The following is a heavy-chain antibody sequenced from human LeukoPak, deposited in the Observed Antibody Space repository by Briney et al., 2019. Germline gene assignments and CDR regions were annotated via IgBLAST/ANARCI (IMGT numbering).Heavy chain of an antibody. Sequence: SETLSLTCAVYGGSFSGYYWSWIRQPPGKGLEWIGEINRSGSTNYNPSLKSRVTISVDTSKNQFSLKLSSVTAADTAVYYCARVEISSTSSDYLDYWGQGTLVTVSS. J-gene: IGHJ4*02. CDR1: GGSFSGYY. CDR2: INRSGST. D-gene: IGHD2-2*01. CDR3: ARVEISSTSSDYLDY. V-gene: IGHV4-34*01.